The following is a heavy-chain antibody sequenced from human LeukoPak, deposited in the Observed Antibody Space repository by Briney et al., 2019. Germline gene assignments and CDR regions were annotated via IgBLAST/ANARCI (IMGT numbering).Heavy chain of an antibody. J-gene: IGHJ4*02. V-gene: IGHV3-23*01. D-gene: IGHD5-18*01. Sequence: GGSLRLSCAASGFTFSTYAMTWVRQAPGKGLEWVSTITGSGGSTYYADSVKGRFTISRDNSQNTLYLQMNSLRAEDTAVYYCAKGFSAMVNYWGQGTLVTVSS. CDR2: ITGSGGST. CDR3: AKGFSAMVNY. CDR1: GFTFSTYA.